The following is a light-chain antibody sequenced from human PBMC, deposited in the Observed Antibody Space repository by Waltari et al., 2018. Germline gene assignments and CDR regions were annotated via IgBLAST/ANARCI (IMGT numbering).Light chain of an antibody. V-gene: IGKV1-39*01. J-gene: IGKJ2*01. CDR1: QRISSY. Sequence: DIQMTQSPSSLSVSVVDRVTITCRASQRISSYLNWYQQIPGQAPKLLIYGASSLQSGVPSRFSGSGSGTHFALTISSLQSADFATYYCQQTYSTPHTFGQGTTLEIK. CDR3: QQTYSTPHT. CDR2: GAS.